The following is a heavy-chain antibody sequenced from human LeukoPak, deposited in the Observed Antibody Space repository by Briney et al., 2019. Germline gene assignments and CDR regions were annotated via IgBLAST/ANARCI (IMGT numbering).Heavy chain of an antibody. V-gene: IGHV3-23*01. J-gene: IGHJ2*01. D-gene: IGHD3-10*01. CDR3: AKGQYGSGSYSNDY. CDR2: ISDSGGST. CDR1: GFSFSSYD. Sequence: GGSLRLSCAASGFSFSSYDMHWVRQAPGKGLGWVSSISDSGGSTYYADSVKGRITISRDNSKNALYVQVNSLRAEDTAVYYCAKGQYGSGSYSNDYWGRGTLVTVSS.